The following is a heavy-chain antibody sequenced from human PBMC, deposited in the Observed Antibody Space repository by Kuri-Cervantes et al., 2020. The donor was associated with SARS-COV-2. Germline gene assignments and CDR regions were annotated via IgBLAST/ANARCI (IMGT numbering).Heavy chain of an antibody. CDR2: ISSNGGST. CDR3: ATEIYSDLGTDPFDV. D-gene: IGHD4-17*01. Sequence: GESLKISCSASGFTFSSYAMHWVRRAPGKGLEYVSAISSNGGSTYYADSVKGRFTISRDMSQNTIFLQMTSLRTGDTAMYYCATEIYSDLGTDPFDVWGQGTLVTVSS. J-gene: IGHJ3*01. V-gene: IGHV3-64*04. CDR1: GFTFSSYA.